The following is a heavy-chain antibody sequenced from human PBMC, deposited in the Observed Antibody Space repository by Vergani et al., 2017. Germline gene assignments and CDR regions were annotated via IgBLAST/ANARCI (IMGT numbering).Heavy chain of an antibody. CDR1: EFTFSNYA. J-gene: IGHJ4*02. CDR3: AKHYFVSGNYLFDS. D-gene: IGHD3-10*01. CDR2: ISGSAVSA. V-gene: IGHV3-23*01. Sequence: EVQLLESGGGLVQPGGSLRLTCAASEFTFSNYAMNWVRQAPGKGLEWVSGISGSAVSAYYTDSVKGRFTISRDNSKNMLFLQMNNLRTEDTAIYYCAKHYFVSGNYLFDSGGQGTLVTVSS.